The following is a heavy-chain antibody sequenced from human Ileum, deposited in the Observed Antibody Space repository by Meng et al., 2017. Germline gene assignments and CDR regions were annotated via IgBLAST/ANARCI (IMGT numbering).Heavy chain of an antibody. J-gene: IGHJ2*01. V-gene: IGHV4-4*02. D-gene: IGHD3-10*02. CDR3: ARADYVRYFDL. Sequence: QGQRQGSGPGLVKPSETLSLPCAVSGGSIESNNWWTWIRQPPGQGLEWIGEVYHSGSTHYNPSLQSRVTISIDNSKNRFSLSLNSVTAADTAIYYCARADYVRYFDLWGRGTLVTVSS. CDR2: VYHSGST. CDR1: GGSIESNNW.